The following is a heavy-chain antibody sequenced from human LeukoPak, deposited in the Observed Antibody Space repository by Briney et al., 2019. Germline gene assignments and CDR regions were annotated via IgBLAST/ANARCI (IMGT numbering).Heavy chain of an antibody. CDR2: IYYSGST. V-gene: IGHV4-59*01. CDR3: AREGIAVNKAFDI. CDR1: GGSISSYY. D-gene: IGHD6-19*01. Sequence: TSETLSLTCTVSGGSISSYYWSWIRQPPGKGLEWIGYIYYSGSTNYNPSLKSRVTISVDTSKNQFSLKLSSVTAADTAVYYCAREGIAVNKAFDIWGQGTMVTVSS. J-gene: IGHJ3*02.